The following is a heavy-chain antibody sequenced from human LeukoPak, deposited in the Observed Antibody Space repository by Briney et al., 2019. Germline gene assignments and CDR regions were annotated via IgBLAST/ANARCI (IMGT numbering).Heavy chain of an antibody. D-gene: IGHD3-3*01. Sequence: GPTPVKPIQTLTLTCTFSGFSLSTSGVGVGWIRQPPGKALEWLAIIYWNDDKRYSPSLKSRLTITKDTSKNQVVLTMTNMDPVDTATYYCAHRRKVRFLEWLFYYFDYWGQGTLVTVSS. CDR2: IYWNDDK. CDR1: GFSLSTSGVG. V-gene: IGHV2-5*01. J-gene: IGHJ4*02. CDR3: AHRRKVRFLEWLFYYFDY.